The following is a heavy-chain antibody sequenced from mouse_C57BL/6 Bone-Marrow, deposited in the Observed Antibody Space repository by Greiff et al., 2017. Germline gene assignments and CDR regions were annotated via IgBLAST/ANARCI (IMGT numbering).Heavy chain of an antibody. D-gene: IGHD2-1*01. J-gene: IGHJ4*01. V-gene: IGHV1-64*01. Sequence: VQLQQPGAELVKPGASVKLSCKASGYTFTSYWMHWVKQRPGQGLEWIGMIHPNSGSTNYNEKFKSKATLTVDKSSSTAYMQLSSLTSEDSAVYYCARSYGNYYSYYAMDYWGQGTSVTVSS. CDR1: GYTFTSYW. CDR2: IHPNSGST. CDR3: ARSYGNYYSYYAMDY.